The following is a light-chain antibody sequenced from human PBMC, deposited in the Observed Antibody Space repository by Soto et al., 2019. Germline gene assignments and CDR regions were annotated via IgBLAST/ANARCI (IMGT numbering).Light chain of an antibody. Sequence: EIVMTQYQATLSVSPGESATLSCRASQSVSSNLAWHQQKPGQAPRILMYDASTRATGISARFSGSGSGTDFTLTISSLQPEDFATYYCQQANSFPHTFGQGTRLEIK. CDR1: QSVSSN. CDR2: DAS. V-gene: IGKV3-15*01. J-gene: IGKJ5*01. CDR3: QQANSFPHT.